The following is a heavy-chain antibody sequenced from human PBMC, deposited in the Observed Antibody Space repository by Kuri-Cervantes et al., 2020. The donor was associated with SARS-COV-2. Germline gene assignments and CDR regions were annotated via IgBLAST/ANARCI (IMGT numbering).Heavy chain of an antibody. Sequence: SETLSLTCAVYGGSFSGYYWSWIRQPPGKGLEWIGEINHSGSTNYNPSLKSRVTISVDTSKNQFSLKLSSVTAADTAVYYRASFYGDSRRGGFDPWGQGTLVTVSS. CDR2: INHSGST. D-gene: IGHD4-17*01. CDR3: ASFYGDSRRGGFDP. J-gene: IGHJ5*02. CDR1: GGSFSGYY. V-gene: IGHV4-34*01.